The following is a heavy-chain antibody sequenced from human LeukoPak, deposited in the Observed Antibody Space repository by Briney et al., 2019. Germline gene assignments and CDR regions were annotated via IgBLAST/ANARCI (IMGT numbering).Heavy chain of an antibody. V-gene: IGHV3-48*01. CDR3: ARDHNLWTLNALYYYYYMDV. D-gene: IGHD1-14*01. CDR2: ISSSSSTI. CDR1: GFTFSSYS. J-gene: IGHJ6*03. Sequence: PGGSLRLSCAASGFTFSSYSMNWVRQAPGKGLEWVSYISSSSSTIYYADSVKGRFTISRDNAKNSLYLQMNSPRAEDTAVYYCARDHNLWTLNALYYYYYMDVWGKGTTVTVSS.